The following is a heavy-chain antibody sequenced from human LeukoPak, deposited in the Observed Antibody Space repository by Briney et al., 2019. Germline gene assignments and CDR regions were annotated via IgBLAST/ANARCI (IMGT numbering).Heavy chain of an antibody. V-gene: IGHV4-31*03. J-gene: IGHJ4*02. CDR1: GGSISSGGYY. CDR2: IYYSGST. D-gene: IGHD2-2*01. Sequence: SETLSLTCTVSGGSISSGGYYWSWIRQHPGKGLEWIGYIYYSGSTYYNPSLKSRVTISVDTSKNQFFLKLSSVTAADTAVYYCARGVVPAAQNYYFDYWGQGTLVTVSS. CDR3: ARGVVPAAQNYYFDY.